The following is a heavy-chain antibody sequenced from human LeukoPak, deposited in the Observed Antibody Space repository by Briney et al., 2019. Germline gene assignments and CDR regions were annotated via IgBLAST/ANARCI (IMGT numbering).Heavy chain of an antibody. CDR3: ARGQAAGNY. J-gene: IGHJ4*02. CDR1: GGCSSSCY. CDR2: IYYSGST. V-gene: IGHV4-59*01. D-gene: IGHD6-13*01. Sequence: SETLSLTCTVSGGCSSSCYWSWILQPPWKGLEWIGYIYYSGSTNYNPSLKSRVTISVDTSKNQFSLKLSSVTAADTAVYYCARGQAAGNYWGQGTLVTVSS.